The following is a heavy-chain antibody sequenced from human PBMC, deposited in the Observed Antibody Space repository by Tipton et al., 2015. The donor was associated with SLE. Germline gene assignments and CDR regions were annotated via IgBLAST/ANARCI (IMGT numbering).Heavy chain of an antibody. CDR2: IYYSGST. J-gene: IGHJ4*02. CDR1: GGSISSYY. CDR3: AWAPVAGLFGY. V-gene: IGHV4-59*07. Sequence: TLSLTCTVSGGSISSYYWSWNRQPPGKGLEWIGYIYYSGSTNYNPSLTSRVTISVHTSKNQFSLQPSSVTAADTAVYYCAWAPVAGLFGYWGQGTLVTVSS. D-gene: IGHD6-19*01.